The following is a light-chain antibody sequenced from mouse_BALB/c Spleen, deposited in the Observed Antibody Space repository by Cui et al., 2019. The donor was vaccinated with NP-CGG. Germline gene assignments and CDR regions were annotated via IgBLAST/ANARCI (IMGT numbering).Light chain of an antibody. CDR1: TGAVTTSNY. CDR3: ALWYSNHWV. CDR2: DTN. V-gene: IGLV1*01. Sequence: QSVVSHEPALTTSPGETVTLTCRSSTGAVTTSNYANWVQEKPDHLFTGLIGDTNNRAPGVPARFSGSLIGDKAALTITGAQTEDEAIYFCALWYSNHWVFGGGTKLTVL. J-gene: IGLJ1*01.